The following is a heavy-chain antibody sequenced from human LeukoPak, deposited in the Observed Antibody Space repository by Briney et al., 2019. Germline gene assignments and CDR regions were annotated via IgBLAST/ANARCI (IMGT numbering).Heavy chain of an antibody. J-gene: IGHJ4*02. Sequence: GGSLRLSCAASGFTFSSYSMNWVRQAPGKGLEWVSSISSSSSYIYYADSVKGRFTISRDNSKNTLYLQMNNLRAEDTAVYYCARATGLDFDSWGQGTLVTVSS. CDR3: ARATGLDFDS. CDR1: GFTFSSYS. D-gene: IGHD3/OR15-3a*01. CDR2: ISSSSSYI. V-gene: IGHV3-21*04.